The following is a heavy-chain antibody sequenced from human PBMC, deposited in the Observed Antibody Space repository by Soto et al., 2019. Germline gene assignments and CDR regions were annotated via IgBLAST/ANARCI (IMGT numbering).Heavy chain of an antibody. V-gene: IGHV4-34*01. CDR3: AREDSDGWSGESLDV. Sequence: QVQLQQWGAGLLKASETLSLTCAVVGDSLRGQSWNWIRQSPGKGLEWIGEIDQSGGTNYNPSLKSRAIISDDTSKNQFSLTLTSVTAADTAFYYCAREDSDGWSGESLDVWGQGTTVTVSS. J-gene: IGHJ6*02. D-gene: IGHD6-19*01. CDR1: GDSLRGQS. CDR2: IDQSGGT.